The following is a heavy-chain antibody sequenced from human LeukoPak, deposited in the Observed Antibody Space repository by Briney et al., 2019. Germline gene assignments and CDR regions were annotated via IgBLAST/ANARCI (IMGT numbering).Heavy chain of an antibody. CDR3: ARGTGFFDP. D-gene: IGHD1-1*01. V-gene: IGHV3-30*03. CDR2: ISYDGSNK. CDR1: GFTFSSYE. Sequence: PGGSLRLSCAASGFTFSSYEMNWVRQAPGKGLEWVAVISYDGSNKYYADSVKGRFTISRDNSKNTLYLQMNSLRAEDTAMYYCARGTGFFDPWGQGTLVTVSS. J-gene: IGHJ5*02.